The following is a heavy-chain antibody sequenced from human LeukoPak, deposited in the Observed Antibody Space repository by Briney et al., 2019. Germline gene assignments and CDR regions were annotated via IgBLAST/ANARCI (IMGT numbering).Heavy chain of an antibody. CDR1: GFTFSSYW. CDR3: GRNYSRVWFGELLS. J-gene: IGHJ5*02. D-gene: IGHD3-10*01. Sequence: GGSLRLSCAASGFTFSSYWMSWVRQAPGKGLEWVANIKQDGSERYYVDSVKGRFTISRDNAKNSLYLQMNSLRAEDTAVYYCGRNYSRVWFGELLSWGQGTLVTVSS. CDR2: IKQDGSER. V-gene: IGHV3-7*01.